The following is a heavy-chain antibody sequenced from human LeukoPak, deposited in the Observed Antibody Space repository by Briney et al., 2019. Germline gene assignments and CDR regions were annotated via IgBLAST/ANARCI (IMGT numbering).Heavy chain of an antibody. CDR1: GGSISSSSYY. D-gene: IGHD3-3*01. V-gene: IGHV4-39*01. Sequence: SETLSLTCTVSGGSISSSSYYWGRIRQPPGKGLEWIGSIYYSGSTYYNPSLKSRVTISVDTSKNQFSLKLSSVTAADTAVYYCACDFWSGYYLSFLTYGMDVWGQGTTVTVSS. CDR2: IYYSGST. CDR3: ACDFWSGYYLSFLTYGMDV. J-gene: IGHJ6*02.